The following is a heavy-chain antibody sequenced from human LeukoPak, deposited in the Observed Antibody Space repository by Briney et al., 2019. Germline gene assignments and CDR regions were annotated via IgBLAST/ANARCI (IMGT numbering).Heavy chain of an antibody. CDR2: ISYDGSNK. Sequence: GGSLRLSCVASGFTFNSYAMSWVRQAPGKGLEWVAVISYDGSNKYYADSVKGRFTISRDNSKNTLYLQMNSLRAEDTAVYYCAKGIGSRWCGSALVDYWGQGTLVTVSS. D-gene: IGHD1-26*01. J-gene: IGHJ4*02. CDR1: GFTFNSYA. CDR3: AKGIGSRWCGSALVDY. V-gene: IGHV3-30*18.